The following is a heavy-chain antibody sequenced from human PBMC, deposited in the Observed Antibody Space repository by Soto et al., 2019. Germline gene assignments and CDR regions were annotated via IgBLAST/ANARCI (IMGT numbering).Heavy chain of an antibody. CDR3: ARVSATGTRWFDP. CDR1: GGSISSGAYY. D-gene: IGHD1-26*01. CDR2: IHHNGNS. J-gene: IGHJ5*02. V-gene: IGHV4-31*03. Sequence: QVQLQESGPGLVKPSQTLSLTCTVSGGSISSGAYYWSWVPQPPGKGLEWIGYIHHNGNSYNNPSLKSRISISLDTSKNQFSLNLTSVTAADTAVYYCARVSATGTRWFDPWGQGTLVTVSS.